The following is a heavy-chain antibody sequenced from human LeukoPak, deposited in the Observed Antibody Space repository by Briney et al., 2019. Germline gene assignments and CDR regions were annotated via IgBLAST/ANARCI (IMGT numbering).Heavy chain of an antibody. CDR3: AKGSYDSSGYFDY. D-gene: IGHD3-22*01. Sequence: GRSLRLSCAASGFTFDDYAMHWVRQAPGKGLEWVSGISWNSGSIGYADSVKGRFTISRDNAKNSLYLQMNSLRAEDMALYYCAKGSYDSSGYFDYWGQGTLVTVSS. CDR1: GFTFDDYA. J-gene: IGHJ4*02. CDR2: ISWNSGSI. V-gene: IGHV3-9*03.